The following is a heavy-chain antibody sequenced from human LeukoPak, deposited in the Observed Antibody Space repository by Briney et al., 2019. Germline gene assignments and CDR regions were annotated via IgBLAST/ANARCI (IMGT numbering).Heavy chain of an antibody. J-gene: IGHJ6*03. V-gene: IGHV4-34*01. D-gene: IGHD6-6*01. CDR1: GGSFSGYY. Sequence: SETLSLTCAVYGGSFSGYYWGWIRQPPGKGLEWIGETNHSGSTNYNPSLKSRVTISVDTSKNQFSLKLSSVTAADTAVYYCARGQRYSSSSVHYMDVWGKGTTVTVSS. CDR2: TNHSGST. CDR3: ARGQRYSSSSVHYMDV.